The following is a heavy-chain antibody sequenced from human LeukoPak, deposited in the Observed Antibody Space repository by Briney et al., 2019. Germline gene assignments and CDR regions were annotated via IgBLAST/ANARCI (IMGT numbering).Heavy chain of an antibody. J-gene: IGHJ4*02. D-gene: IGHD5-18*01. V-gene: IGHV4-4*07. Sequence: SETLSLTCTVSGGSISSYYWRWIRQPAGKGLEWIGRIYTSGCTNYNPSLKSRVTMSVDTSKNQFSLKLTSVTAAGTAVYYCARDAGGYNYGYYFDYWGQGTLVTVSS. CDR3: ARDAGGYNYGYYFDY. CDR2: IYTSGCT. CDR1: GGSISSYY.